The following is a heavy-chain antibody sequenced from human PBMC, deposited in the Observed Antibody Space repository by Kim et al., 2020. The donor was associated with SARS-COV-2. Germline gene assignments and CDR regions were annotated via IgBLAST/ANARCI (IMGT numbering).Heavy chain of an antibody. D-gene: IGHD3-10*01. CDR1: GFTFSSYG. V-gene: IGHV3-30*18. CDR2: ISYDGSNK. J-gene: IGHJ6*02. Sequence: GGSLRLSCAASGFTFSSYGMHWVRQAPGKGLEWVAVISYDGSNKYYADSVKGRFTISRDNSKNTLYLQMNSLRAEDTAVYYCAKDPNYYGSGSYYPYYYYYGMDVWGQGTTVTVSS. CDR3: AKDPNYYGSGSYYPYYYYYGMDV.